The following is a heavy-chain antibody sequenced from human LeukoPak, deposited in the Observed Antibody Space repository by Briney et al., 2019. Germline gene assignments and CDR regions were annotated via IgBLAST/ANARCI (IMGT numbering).Heavy chain of an antibody. CDR1: GFTFSSYV. CDR3: ARDGPGSPYYFDY. CDR2: IWYDGSNE. D-gene: IGHD3-10*01. J-gene: IGHJ4*02. V-gene: IGHV3-33*01. Sequence: GRSLRLSCAASGFTFSSYVMHWVRQAPGKGQEWVAVIWYDGSNECYADSVKGRFTISRDDSKNTLYLQMNSLRAEDTAVYYCARDGPGSPYYFDYWGQGTLVTVSS.